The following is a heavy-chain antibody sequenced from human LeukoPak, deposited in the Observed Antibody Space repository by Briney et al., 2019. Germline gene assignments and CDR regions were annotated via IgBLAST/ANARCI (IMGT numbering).Heavy chain of an antibody. D-gene: IGHD5-12*01. J-gene: IGHJ4*02. CDR1: GYTFTSYD. CDR2: IIPIFGTA. Sequence: GASVKVSCKASGYTFTSYDINWVRQATGQGLEWMGGIIPIFGTANYAQKFQGRVTITTDESTSTAYMELSSLRSEDTAVYYCAGSYSGYDLAYFDYWGQGTLVTVSS. CDR3: AGSYSGYDLAYFDY. V-gene: IGHV1-69*05.